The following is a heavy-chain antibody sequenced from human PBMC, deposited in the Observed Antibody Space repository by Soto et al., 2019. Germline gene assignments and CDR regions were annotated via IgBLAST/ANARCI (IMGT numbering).Heavy chain of an antibody. Sequence: EVQLLASGGGLVQAGGSLRLSCVASGFSFNRFGMSWVRQAPGKGLEWVSALSASGDRTYYADSVKGRFTISRDNSKNSVYLDMNGLRAEDAAVYYCAKDLAIVLDPADPDYYYYGLDVWGQGATVTVSS. J-gene: IGHJ6*02. CDR1: GFSFNRFG. CDR2: LSASGDRT. V-gene: IGHV3-23*01. CDR3: AKDLAIVLDPADPDYYYYGLDV. D-gene: IGHD2-2*03.